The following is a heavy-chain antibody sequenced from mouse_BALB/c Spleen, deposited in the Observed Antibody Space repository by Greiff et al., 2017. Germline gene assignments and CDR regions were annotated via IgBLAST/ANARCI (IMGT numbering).Heavy chain of an antibody. CDR1: GYTFTDYN. D-gene: IGHD2-1*01. J-gene: IGHJ4*01. Sequence: EVQLQQSGPELVKPGASVKISCKASGYTFTDYNMHWVKQSHGKSLEWIGYIYPYNGGTGYNQKFKSKATLTVDNSSSTAYMELRSLTSEDSAVYYCAGGNLYYAMDYWGQGTSVTVSS. CDR2: IYPYNGGT. V-gene: IGHV1S29*02. CDR3: AGGNLYYAMDY.